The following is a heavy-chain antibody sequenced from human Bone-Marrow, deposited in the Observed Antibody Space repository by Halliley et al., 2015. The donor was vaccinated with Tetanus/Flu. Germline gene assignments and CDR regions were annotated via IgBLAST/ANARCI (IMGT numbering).Heavy chain of an antibody. V-gene: IGHV4-31*02. CDR2: IHYSGTT. Sequence: IGYIHYSGTTYYNPSLRSRVTISIDTSQNQFSLKLSSVTAADTAVYYCARERPEFDRSGYFLDSWGQGHLVAVSS. J-gene: IGHJ4*02. D-gene: IGHD3-22*01. CDR3: ARERPEFDRSGYFLDS.